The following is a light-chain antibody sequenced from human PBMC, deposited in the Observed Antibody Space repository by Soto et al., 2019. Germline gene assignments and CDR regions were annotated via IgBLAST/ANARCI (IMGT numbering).Light chain of an antibody. CDR1: QGISNY. J-gene: IGKJ1*01. Sequence: DIQMTQSPSSLSASVGDRVTITCRASQGISNYLVWYQQKPGKVPKLLIYAASTLQSGVPSRFSGSGSGTDFTLNISSLQPEDVATYYWQKYNSAPWTCGQGTKVEIK. CDR3: QKYNSAPWT. CDR2: AAS. V-gene: IGKV1-27*01.